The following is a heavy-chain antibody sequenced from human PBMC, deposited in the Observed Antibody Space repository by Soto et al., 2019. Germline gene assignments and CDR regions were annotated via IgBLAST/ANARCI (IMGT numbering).Heavy chain of an antibody. CDR3: APSQWGVSNGPTTS. J-gene: IGHJ5*02. V-gene: IGHV3-74*01. CDR2: MNSDGSNT. CDR1: GFTFSNYW. D-gene: IGHD1-26*01. Sequence: EVQLVESGGALVQPGGSLRLSCAASGFTFSNYWMHWVRQAPGKGLVWISRMNSDGSNTVYADAVKGRFTISSDNAKNTLYLQMTSLRVEDTAVYYCAPSQWGVSNGPTTSWAQGTLVTVSS.